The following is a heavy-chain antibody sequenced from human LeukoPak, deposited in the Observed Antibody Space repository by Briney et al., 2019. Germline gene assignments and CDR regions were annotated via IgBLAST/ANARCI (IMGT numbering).Heavy chain of an antibody. CDR3: ARETVAAANNWFDP. J-gene: IGHJ5*02. CDR2: INTNTGNP. CDR1: GYTFTSYA. D-gene: IGHD2-15*01. V-gene: IGHV7-4-1*02. Sequence: ASVKVSCKASGYTFTSYAMNWVRQAPGQGLEWMGWINTNTGNPTYAQGFTGRFVFSLDTSVSTAYLQISSLKAEDTAVYYCARETVAAANNWFDPWGQGTLVTVSS.